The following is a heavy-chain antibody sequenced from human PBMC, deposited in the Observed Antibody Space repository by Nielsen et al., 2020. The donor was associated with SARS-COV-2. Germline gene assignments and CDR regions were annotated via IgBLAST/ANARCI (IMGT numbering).Heavy chain of an antibody. D-gene: IGHD6-19*01. Sequence: GGSLRLSCAASGFTFDDYAMHWVRQAPGKGLEWVSGISWNSGSIGYADSVKGRFTISRDNAKNSLYLQMNSLRAEDTAVYYCARELTGGWYLFDHWGQGTLVTVSS. CDR3: ARELTGGWYLFDH. CDR2: ISWNSGSI. CDR1: GFTFDDYA. J-gene: IGHJ4*02. V-gene: IGHV3-9*01.